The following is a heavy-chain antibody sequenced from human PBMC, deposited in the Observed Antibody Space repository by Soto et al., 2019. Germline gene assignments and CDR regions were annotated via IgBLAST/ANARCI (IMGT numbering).Heavy chain of an antibody. Sequence: PGGSLRLSCASSGFTFSTYGMSWVRQAPGKGLEWVSSVSYTGDTTYYAVSVKGRFTISRDNSKNTVYLQMNSLRTEDTATYYCASTDYGGDGQDYWGQGTLVTVSS. D-gene: IGHD4-17*01. CDR1: GFTFSTYG. CDR2: VSYTGDTT. V-gene: IGHV3-23*01. CDR3: ASTDYGGDGQDY. J-gene: IGHJ4*02.